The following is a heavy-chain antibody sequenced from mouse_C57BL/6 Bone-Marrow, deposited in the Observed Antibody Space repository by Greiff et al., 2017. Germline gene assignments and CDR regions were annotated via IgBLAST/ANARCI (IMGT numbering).Heavy chain of an antibody. Sequence: QVQLKESGPGILQSSQTLSLTCSFSGFSLSTSGMGVSWIRQPSGKGLEWLAHIYWDDDKRYNPSLKSRLTISKDTSRNQVFLKITSVDTADTATYYCARRGGYDYLVGYFDVWGTGTTVTVSS. D-gene: IGHD2-4*01. CDR3: ARRGGYDYLVGYFDV. CDR2: IYWDDDK. CDR1: GFSLSTSGMG. J-gene: IGHJ1*03. V-gene: IGHV8-12*01.